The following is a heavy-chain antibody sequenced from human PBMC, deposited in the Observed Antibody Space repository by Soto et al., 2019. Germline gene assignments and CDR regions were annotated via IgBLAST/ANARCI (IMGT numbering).Heavy chain of an antibody. CDR3: AKENGYSSSWFEFDY. D-gene: IGHD6-13*01. V-gene: IGHV3-23*01. CDR1: GFTFSSYA. CDR2: ISGSGGST. Sequence: EVQLLESGGGLVQPGGSLRLSCAASGFTFSSYAMSWVRQAPGKGLEWVSGISGSGGSTYYADSVKGRFTISRDNSKNTQYLQMNSLRAEDTAVYYCAKENGYSSSWFEFDYWGQGTLVTVSS. J-gene: IGHJ4*02.